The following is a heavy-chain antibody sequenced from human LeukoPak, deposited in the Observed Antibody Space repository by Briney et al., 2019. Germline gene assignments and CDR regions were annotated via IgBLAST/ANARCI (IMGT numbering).Heavy chain of an antibody. J-gene: IGHJ4*02. CDR2: SSVTSAI. CDR3: ARDYCSGGSCYHFDY. Sequence: SSVTSAIHYADSMKGRFTMSRDNSKNTLYLQMNSLRAEDTAVYYCARDYCSGGSCYHFDYWGQGTLVTVSS. D-gene: IGHD2-15*01. V-gene: IGHV3-48*01.